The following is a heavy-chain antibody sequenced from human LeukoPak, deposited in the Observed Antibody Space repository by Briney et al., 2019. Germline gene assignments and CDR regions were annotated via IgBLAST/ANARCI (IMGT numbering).Heavy chain of an antibody. Sequence: PGGSLRLSCAPSGFTFSSYGMHWVRQAPGKGLEWVAVIWYDGSNKYYADSVKGRFTISRDNSKNTLYLQMNSLRAEDTAVYYCAKDWDSWSGYSAFDIWGQGTMVTVSS. CDR2: IWYDGSNK. J-gene: IGHJ3*02. CDR3: AKDWDSWSGYSAFDI. V-gene: IGHV3-33*06. CDR1: GFTFSSYG. D-gene: IGHD3-3*01.